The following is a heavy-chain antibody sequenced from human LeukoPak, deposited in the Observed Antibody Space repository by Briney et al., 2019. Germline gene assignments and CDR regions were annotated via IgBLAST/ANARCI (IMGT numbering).Heavy chain of an antibody. CDR2: IYHSGST. CDR3: ARGDVYCSGGSCYRYYFDY. V-gene: IGHV4-4*02. D-gene: IGHD2-15*01. CDR1: GGSISSSNW. J-gene: IGHJ4*02. Sequence: SETLSLTCAVSGGSISSSNWWSWVRQPPGKGLEWIGEIYHSGSTNYNPSLKSRVTISVDKSKNQFSLKLSSVTAADTAVYYCARGDVYCSGGSCYRYYFDYWGQGTLVTVSS.